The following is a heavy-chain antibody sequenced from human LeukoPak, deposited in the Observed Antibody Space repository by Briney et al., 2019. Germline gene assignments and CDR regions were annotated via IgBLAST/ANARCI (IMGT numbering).Heavy chain of an antibody. CDR3: AGSYGSGSYCDY. CDR2: IIPILGIA. CDR1: GGTFSSYA. D-gene: IGHD3-10*01. V-gene: IGHV1-69*04. J-gene: IGHJ4*02. Sequence: ASVKVSCKASGGTFSSYAISWVRQAPGQGLEWMGRIIPILGIANYAQKFQGRLTITAEKSTSTAYMELSSLRSDDTATYYCAGSYGSGSYCDYWGQGTLVTVSS.